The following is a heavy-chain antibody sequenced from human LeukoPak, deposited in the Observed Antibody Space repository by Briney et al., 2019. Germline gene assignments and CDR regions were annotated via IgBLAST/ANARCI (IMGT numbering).Heavy chain of an antibody. CDR3: ARRLDD. CDR2: IYTSGIT. Sequence: SETLSLTCTVSGGSISSYYWSWIRQPPGKGLEWIGYIYTSGITNYNPSLKSRVTISVDTSKNQFSLKLTSVTGADTAVYYCARRLDDWGQGTLVTVSS. J-gene: IGHJ4*02. CDR1: GGSISSYY. V-gene: IGHV4-4*08.